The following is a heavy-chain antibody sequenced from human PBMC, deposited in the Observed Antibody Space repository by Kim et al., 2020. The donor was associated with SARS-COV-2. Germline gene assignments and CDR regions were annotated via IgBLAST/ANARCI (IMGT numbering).Heavy chain of an antibody. V-gene: IGHV3-73*01. J-gene: IGHJ3*02. D-gene: IGHD1-1*01. CDR2: LRSKAHSYAT. CDR1: VFTFSDSP. Sequence: GGSLRLSCAASVFTFSDSPMHWVRQASGKGLEWVGRLRSKAHSYATAYAASVRGRFIISIDDSKNTGDLQMKSLKTEGKAVYYCTRIPGTPFAFWDAFDIWGKGTMVTVSS. CDR3: TRIPGTPFAFWDAFDI.